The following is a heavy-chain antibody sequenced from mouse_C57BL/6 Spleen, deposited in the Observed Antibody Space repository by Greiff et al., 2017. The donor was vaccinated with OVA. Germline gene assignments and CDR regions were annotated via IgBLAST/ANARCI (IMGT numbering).Heavy chain of an antibody. CDR3: TRSSSGRRGGWYFDV. CDR2: IYPGNSDT. V-gene: IGHV1-5*01. J-gene: IGHJ1*03. Sequence: EVQLQQSGTVLARPGASVKMSCKTSGYTFTSYWMHWVKQRPGQGLEWIGAIYPGNSDTSYNQKFKGKANLTAVTSASTAYMELSSLTNGDAAVYYSTRSSSGRRGGWYFDVWGTGTTVTVSS. D-gene: IGHD1-3*01. CDR1: GYTFTSYW.